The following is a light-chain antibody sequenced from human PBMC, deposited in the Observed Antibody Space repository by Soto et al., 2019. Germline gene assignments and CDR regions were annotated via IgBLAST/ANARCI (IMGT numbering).Light chain of an antibody. V-gene: IGLV2-14*01. CDR3: SSYTSSSTLYV. CDR1: SSDFGGYNY. J-gene: IGLJ1*01. Sequence: QSVLTQPASVSGSPGQSITISCTGTSSDFGGYNYVSWYQQHPGKAPKLMIYDVSNRPSGVSNRFSGSKSGNTASLTISGVQAEDEADYYCSSYTSSSTLYVFGTGTKVTVL. CDR2: DVS.